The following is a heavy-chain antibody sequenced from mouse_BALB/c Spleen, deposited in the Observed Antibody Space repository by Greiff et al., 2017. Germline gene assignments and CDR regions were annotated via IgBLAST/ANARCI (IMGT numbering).Heavy chain of an antibody. D-gene: IGHD1-1*01. CDR3: AREKNYYGSPRGYFDV. CDR2: ISSGGSYT. Sequence: EVHLVESGGGLVKPGGSLKLSCAASGFTFSSYTMSWVRQTPEKRLEWVATISSGGSYTYYPDSVKGRFTISRDNARNILYLQMSSLRSEDTAMYYCAREKNYYGSPRGYFDVWGAGTTVTVSS. CDR1: GFTFSSYT. V-gene: IGHV5-9-3*01. J-gene: IGHJ1*01.